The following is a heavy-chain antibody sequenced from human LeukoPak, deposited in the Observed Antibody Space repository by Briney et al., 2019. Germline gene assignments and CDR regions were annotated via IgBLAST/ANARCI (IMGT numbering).Heavy chain of an antibody. CDR3: ATFENCDFFPALSDY. V-gene: IGHV1-24*01. D-gene: IGHD3-3*01. J-gene: IGHJ4*02. CDR1: GYTLTELS. Sequence: ASVKVSCKVSGYTLTELSMHWVRQAPGKGLEWMGGFDPEDGETIYAQKFQGRVTMTEDTSTDTAYMELSSLRSEDTAVYYCATFENCDFFPALSDYWGQGTLVTVSS. CDR2: FDPEDGET.